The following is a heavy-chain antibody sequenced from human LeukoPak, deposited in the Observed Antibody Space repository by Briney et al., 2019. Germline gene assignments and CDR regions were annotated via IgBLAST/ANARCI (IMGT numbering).Heavy chain of an antibody. D-gene: IGHD3-3*01. CDR3: ARDWKYYDFWSGYYAYYFDY. Sequence: ASVKVSCKASGYTFTSYYIHWVRQAPGQGLEWMGVINPSGASTIYAQKFQGRVTMTRDMSTSTVYMELSSLRSEDTAVYYCARDWKYYDFWSGYYAYYFDYWGQGTLVTVSS. J-gene: IGHJ4*02. V-gene: IGHV1-46*01. CDR1: GYTFTSYY. CDR2: INPSGAST.